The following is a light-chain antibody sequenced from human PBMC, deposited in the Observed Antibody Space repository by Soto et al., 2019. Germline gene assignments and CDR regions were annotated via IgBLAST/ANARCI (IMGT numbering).Light chain of an antibody. Sequence: QSALTQPASVSGSPGQSITISCTGTSSDVGGYNHVSWYQQHPGKAPEVMIYDVSNRPSGVSHRFSGSKSGNTASLTISGLQAEDEADYYCSSYTGSGTLYVFGTGTKVTVL. CDR1: SSDVGGYNH. CDR3: SSYTGSGTLYV. V-gene: IGLV2-14*03. CDR2: DVS. J-gene: IGLJ1*01.